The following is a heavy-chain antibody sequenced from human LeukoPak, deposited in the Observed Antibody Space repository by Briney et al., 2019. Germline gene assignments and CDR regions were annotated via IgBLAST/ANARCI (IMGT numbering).Heavy chain of an antibody. CDR3: ARGYCTNGVCGGGFDP. D-gene: IGHD2-8*01. Sequence: PSETLSLTCTVSGGSISSYYWSWIRQPAGKGLEWIGCIYTSGSTNYNPSLKSRVTMSVDTSKNQFSLKLSSVTAADTAVYYCARGYCTNGVCGGGFDPWGQGTLVTVSS. CDR2: IYTSGST. CDR1: GGSISSYY. V-gene: IGHV4-4*07. J-gene: IGHJ5*02.